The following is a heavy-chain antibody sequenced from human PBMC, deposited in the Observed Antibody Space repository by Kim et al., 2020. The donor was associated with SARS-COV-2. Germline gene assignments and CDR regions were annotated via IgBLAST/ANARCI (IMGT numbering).Heavy chain of an antibody. Sequence: GGSLRLSCAASGFTFSSYAMSWVRQAPGKGLEWVSAISGSGGSTYYADSVKGRFTISRDNSKNTLYLQMNSLRAEDTAVYYCASTGYYYDSSGWPYYQGGNWFDPWGQGTLVTVSS. V-gene: IGHV3-23*01. J-gene: IGHJ5*02. CDR2: ISGSGGST. CDR1: GFTFSSYA. CDR3: ASTGYYYDSSGWPYYQGGNWFDP. D-gene: IGHD3-22*01.